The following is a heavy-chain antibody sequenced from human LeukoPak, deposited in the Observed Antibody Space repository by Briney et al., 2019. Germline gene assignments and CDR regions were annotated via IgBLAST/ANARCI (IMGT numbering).Heavy chain of an antibody. J-gene: IGHJ4*02. CDR2: IPACGGST. D-gene: IGHD6-19*01. CDR1: GFTFSSNV. V-gene: IGHV3-23*01. Sequence: PGGSLRLSCVASGFTFSSNVMIWVRQAPGKGLEWVSSIPACGGSTYYADSVKGRFTISRDNSKNSLYLQMNSLRAEDTAVYYCAKESSGGWYFDYWGQGTLVTVSS. CDR3: AKESSGGWYFDY.